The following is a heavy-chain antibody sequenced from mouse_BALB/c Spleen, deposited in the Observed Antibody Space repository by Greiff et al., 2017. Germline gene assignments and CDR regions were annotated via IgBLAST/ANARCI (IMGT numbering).Heavy chain of an antibody. J-gene: IGHJ1*01. CDR3: ARNNSRGYFDV. Sequence: VQLQQSGPGLVQPSQSLSITCTVSGFSLTSYGVHWVRQSPGKGLEWLGVIWSGGSTDYNAAFISRLSISKDNSKSQVFFKMNSLQANDTAIYYCARNNSRGYFDVWGAGTTVTVSS. D-gene: IGHD1-3*01. V-gene: IGHV2-2*02. CDR2: IWSGGST. CDR1: GFSLTSYG.